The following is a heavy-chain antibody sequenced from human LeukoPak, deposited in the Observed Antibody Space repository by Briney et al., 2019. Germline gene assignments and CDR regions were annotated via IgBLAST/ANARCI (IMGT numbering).Heavy chain of an antibody. D-gene: IGHD6-13*01. V-gene: IGHV3-21*01. CDR2: ISSSSSYI. Sequence: GGSLRLSCAASGFTFSSYSMNWVRQAPGKGLEWVSSISSSSSYIYYADSVKGRFTISRDNAKNSLYLQMNSLRAEDTAVYYCARPDLGAGTFDYWGQGTLVTVSS. CDR3: ARPDLGAGTFDY. J-gene: IGHJ4*02. CDR1: GFTFSSYS.